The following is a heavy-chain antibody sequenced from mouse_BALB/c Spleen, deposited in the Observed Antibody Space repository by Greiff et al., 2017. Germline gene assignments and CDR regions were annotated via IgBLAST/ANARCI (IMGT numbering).Heavy chain of an antibody. D-gene: IGHD1-1*01. Sequence: KPGHGLEWIGEILPGSGSTNYNEKFKGKATFTADTSSNTAYMQLSSLTSEDSAVYYCAIITTVPYFDYWGQGTTLTVSS. CDR3: AIITTVPYFDY. V-gene: IGHV1-9*01. CDR2: ILPGSGST. J-gene: IGHJ2*01.